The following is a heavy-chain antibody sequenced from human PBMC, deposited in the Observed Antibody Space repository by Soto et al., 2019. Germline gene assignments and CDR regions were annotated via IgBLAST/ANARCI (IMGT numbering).Heavy chain of an antibody. CDR3: GRPLTNYFGSGVDY. CDR2: ISDDGNNE. CDR1: GFPFSYYT. Sequence: QVQLVESGGGVVQPGRSLRLFCVASGFPFSYYTLHWVRQAPGKGLEWVAVISDDGNNEYYADSVKGRFTISRDNSKNTLYLHMNSLRAEDTAVYYCGRPLTNYFGSGVDYWGQGTLVNVSS. D-gene: IGHD3-10*01. V-gene: IGHV3-30-3*01. J-gene: IGHJ4*02.